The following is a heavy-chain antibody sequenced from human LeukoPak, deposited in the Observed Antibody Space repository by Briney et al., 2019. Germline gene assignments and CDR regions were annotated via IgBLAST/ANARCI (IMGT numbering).Heavy chain of an antibody. J-gene: IGHJ6*03. CDR3: AKDGVGYSSQADYMDV. D-gene: IGHD6-13*01. CDR1: GFTFSSYA. Sequence: GGSLRLSCAASGFTFSSYAMSWVRQAPGKGLEWVSAISGSGGSTYYADSVKGRFTISRDNSKNTLYLQMNSLRAEDTAVYYCAKDGVGYSSQADYMDVWGKGTTVTVSS. V-gene: IGHV3-23*01. CDR2: ISGSGGST.